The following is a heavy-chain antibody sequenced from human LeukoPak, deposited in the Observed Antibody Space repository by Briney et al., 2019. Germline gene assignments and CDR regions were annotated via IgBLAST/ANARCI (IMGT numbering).Heavy chain of an antibody. Sequence: ASVNVSCKASGYTFSRYYIHWVRQAPGQGLEWMGKMNPSGGTTTYAQKFQGRVTMTRDTPTSTVYMEMSSLRPEDTAVYYCAREESGGLFDYWGQGTLVTVSS. CDR1: GYTFSRYY. CDR2: MNPSGGTT. V-gene: IGHV1-46*01. J-gene: IGHJ4*02. D-gene: IGHD3-16*01. CDR3: AREESGGLFDY.